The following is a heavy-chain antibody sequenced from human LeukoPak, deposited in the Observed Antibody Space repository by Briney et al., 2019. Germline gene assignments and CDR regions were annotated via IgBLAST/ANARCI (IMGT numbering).Heavy chain of an antibody. J-gene: IGHJ6*03. CDR3: ARQSDSGSWYQAHYTYYMDV. D-gene: IGHD6-13*01. CDR1: GGSLTDSY. V-gene: IGHV4-34*01. CDR2: INESGRT. Sequence: PSETLSLTCTVDGGSLTDSYWTWIRQAPGQGLEWLGDINESGRTTYNPSLKSRVAISVDTSKNHFSLKVSSVTAADTAVYYCARQSDSGSWYQAHYTYYMDVWGKGTTVTISS.